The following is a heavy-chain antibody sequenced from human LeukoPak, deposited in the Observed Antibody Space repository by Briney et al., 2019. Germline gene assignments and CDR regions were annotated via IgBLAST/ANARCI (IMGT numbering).Heavy chain of an antibody. J-gene: IGHJ1*01. Sequence: GGSLRLSCAASGFTFDDYAMHWVRQAPGKGLEWVSGISWNSGSIGYADSVKGRFTISRDNAKNSLYLQMNSLRAEDTALYYCAKDISTRPKYFQHWGQGPLVTVSS. V-gene: IGHV3-9*01. CDR1: GFTFDDYA. CDR2: ISWNSGSI. CDR3: AKDISTRPKYFQH.